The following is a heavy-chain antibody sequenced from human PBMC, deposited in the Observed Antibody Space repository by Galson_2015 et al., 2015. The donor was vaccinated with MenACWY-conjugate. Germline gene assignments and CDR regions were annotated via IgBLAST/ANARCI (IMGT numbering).Heavy chain of an antibody. CDR3: AQISSSYCRGDDY. CDR2: IYWDGDK. V-gene: IGHV2-70*11. Sequence: PALVKPPQPLTLPCTFSGFSLRTRGLCVNWLRQPPGKALEWLARIYWDGDKYYSASLKTRLTISKDTSKTQVVLIMTNMDPVDTATYYCAQISSSYCRGDDYWGQGTLVTVSS. D-gene: IGHD2-21*01. J-gene: IGHJ4*02. CDR1: GFSLRTRGLC.